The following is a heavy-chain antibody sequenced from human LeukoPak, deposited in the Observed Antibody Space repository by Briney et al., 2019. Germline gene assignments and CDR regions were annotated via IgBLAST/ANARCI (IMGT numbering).Heavy chain of an antibody. J-gene: IGHJ4*02. CDR1: GFTVTSNY. V-gene: IGHV3-66*01. CDR3: ANQGFAAAGTYDY. Sequence: GGSLRLSCAASGFTVTSNYMNWVRQAPGKGLEWVSVIYSGGTTYYADSVKGRFTISRDNSKNMLYLQMNSLRAEDTAVYYCANQGFAAAGTYDYWGQGTLVTVSS. D-gene: IGHD6-13*01. CDR2: IYSGGTT.